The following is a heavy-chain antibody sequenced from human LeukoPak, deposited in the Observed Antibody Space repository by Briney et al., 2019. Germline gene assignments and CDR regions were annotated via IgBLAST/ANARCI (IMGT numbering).Heavy chain of an antibody. J-gene: IGHJ4*02. CDR1: GYTFTGYY. V-gene: IGHV1-2*02. CDR3: ARSPHRGYSGLGRSLDY. Sequence: GASVKVSCKASGYTFTGYYMHWVRQAPGQGLEWMGWINPNSGGTNYAQKFQGRVTMTRDTSISTAYMELSRLRSDDTAVYYCARSPHRGYSGLGRSLDYWGQGTLVTVSS. CDR2: INPNSGGT. D-gene: IGHD5-12*01.